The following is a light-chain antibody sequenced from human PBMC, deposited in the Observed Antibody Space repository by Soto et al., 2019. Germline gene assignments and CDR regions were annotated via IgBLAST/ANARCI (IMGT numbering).Light chain of an antibody. CDR2: AAS. Sequence: DIQMTQFPSSLSASVGDRVTITCRASQSISAYLNWYQQKPGKAPKVLIYAASHVQSGVPSRFTGSGSGTDFTLTISSLQHEDFATYYCQQSYSTPRTFGQGTKVDIK. CDR1: QSISAY. V-gene: IGKV1-39*01. CDR3: QQSYSTPRT. J-gene: IGKJ1*01.